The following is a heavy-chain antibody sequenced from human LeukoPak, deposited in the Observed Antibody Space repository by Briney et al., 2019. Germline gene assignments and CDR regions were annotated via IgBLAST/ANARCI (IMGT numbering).Heavy chain of an antibody. D-gene: IGHD6-19*01. V-gene: IGHV3-48*03. CDR2: ISNSGRTI. CDR3: ARADMAVVPVFDY. CDR1: GFSFRTYE. J-gene: IGHJ4*02. Sequence: GGSLRLSCAASGFSFRTYEMNWVRQAPGRGLEWVSYISNSGRTIYYADSVKGRFTISRDGAKNSLYLQMSSLRAEDTAIYYCARADMAVVPVFDYWGQGTLVTVSS.